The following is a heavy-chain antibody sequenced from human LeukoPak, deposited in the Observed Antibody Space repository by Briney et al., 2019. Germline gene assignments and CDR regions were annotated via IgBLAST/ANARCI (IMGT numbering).Heavy chain of an antibody. CDR2: INSDGSST. D-gene: IGHD4/OR15-4a*01. J-gene: IGHJ4*02. CDR3: TRGGLWDVTGY. V-gene: IGHV3-74*01. Sequence: TGGSLRLSCAASGFTFSSYWMHWVRQAPGKGLVWVSRINSDGSSTTYADSVKGRFTISRDNAKNTLYLQMNSLRAEDTAVYYCTRGGLWDVTGYWGQGTLVTVSS. CDR1: GFTFSSYW.